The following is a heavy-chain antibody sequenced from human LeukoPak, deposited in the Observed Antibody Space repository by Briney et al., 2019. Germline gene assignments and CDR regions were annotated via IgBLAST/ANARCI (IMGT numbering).Heavy chain of an antibody. J-gene: IGHJ4*02. CDR2: INPNSGGT. V-gene: IGHV1-2*06. CDR3: ARSAGGNYFDY. D-gene: IGHD2-8*02. CDR1: GYTFTGYY. Sequence: ASVKVSCKASGYTFTGYYMHWVRQAPGQGLEWMGRINPNSGGTNYAQKFQGRVTMTRDTSISTAYMELSSLRADDTAVYYCARSAGGNYFDYWDQGTLVTVSS.